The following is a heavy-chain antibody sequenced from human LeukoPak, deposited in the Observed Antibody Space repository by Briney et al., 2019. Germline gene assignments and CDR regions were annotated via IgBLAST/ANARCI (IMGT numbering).Heavy chain of an antibody. J-gene: IGHJ3*02. Sequence: GGSLRLSCAASGFTFSSYEMNWVRQAPGKGLEWVSYISSSGSTIYYADSVKGRFTISRDNAKNSLHLQMNSLRAEDTAVYYCARDPGGFGTNGAIDIWGQGTMVTVSS. CDR1: GFTFSSYE. V-gene: IGHV3-48*03. CDR2: ISSSGSTI. CDR3: ARDPGGFGTNGAIDI. D-gene: IGHD3-10*01.